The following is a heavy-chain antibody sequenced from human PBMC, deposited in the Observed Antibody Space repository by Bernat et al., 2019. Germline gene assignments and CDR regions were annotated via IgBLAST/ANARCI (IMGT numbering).Heavy chain of an antibody. CDR3: ARGKDWFDP. Sequence: VQLVESGGGLVKPGGSLRLSCAASGFTFSDYYMSWIRQAPGKGLEWVANIKQDGSEKYYVDSVKGRFTISRDNAKNSLYLQMNSLRAEDTAVYYCARGKDWFDPWGRGTLVTVSS. CDR1: GFTFSDYY. J-gene: IGHJ5*02. CDR2: IKQDGSEK. V-gene: IGHV3-7*03.